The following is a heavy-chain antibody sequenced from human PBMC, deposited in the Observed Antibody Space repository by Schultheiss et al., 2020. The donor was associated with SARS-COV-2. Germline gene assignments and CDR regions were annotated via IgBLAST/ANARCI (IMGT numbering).Heavy chain of an antibody. J-gene: IGHJ4*02. Sequence: GGSLRLSCAASGFSFDDYAMNWVRKAPGTGLEWVSGISWNSGSIGYADSVKGRFTISRDNSKNTLYLQMNSLRAEDTAVYYCAKVGAAQLGTKRTRNDYWGQGTLVTVSS. CDR1: GFSFDDYA. V-gene: IGHV3-9*01. D-gene: IGHD1-26*01. CDR2: ISWNSGSI. CDR3: AKVGAAQLGTKRTRNDY.